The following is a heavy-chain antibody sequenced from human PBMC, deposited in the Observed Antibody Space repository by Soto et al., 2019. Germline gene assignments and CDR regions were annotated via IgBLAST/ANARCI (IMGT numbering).Heavy chain of an antibody. CDR2: IMPVFATT. CDR1: GGTFSTSA. D-gene: IGHD4-4*01. Sequence: QVQLMQSGAEVKKPGSSVKVSCKASGGTFSTSAISWVRQAPGEGLEWVGGIMPVFATTDYAQKFQGRVTISADDSTTTAYLEMTSLTNDDTAVYYCARDNYRQQLGGNYYYILDVWGQGTAITVSS. CDR3: ARDNYRQQLGGNYYYILDV. V-gene: IGHV1-69*12. J-gene: IGHJ6*02.